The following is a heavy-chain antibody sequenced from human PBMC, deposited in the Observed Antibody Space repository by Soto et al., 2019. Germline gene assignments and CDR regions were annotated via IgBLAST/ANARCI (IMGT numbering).Heavy chain of an antibody. D-gene: IGHD3-9*01. Sequence: QVQLQESGPGQVKPSETLSLTCTVSGGSISSGGYYWSWIRQHPGKGLEWIGHIYYSGNTYYNPSLKSRITISVDTSTNHFSLKLSSVTAAETAVYYCARVGYYDILTAFYSYFDYWGEGTLVTVSS. V-gene: IGHV4-31*03. CDR2: IYYSGNT. J-gene: IGHJ4*02. CDR1: GGSISSGGYY. CDR3: ARVGYYDILTAFYSYFDY.